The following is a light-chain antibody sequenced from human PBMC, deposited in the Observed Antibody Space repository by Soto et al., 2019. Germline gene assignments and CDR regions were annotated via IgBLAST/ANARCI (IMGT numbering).Light chain of an antibody. CDR2: GAS. V-gene: IGKV3-20*01. J-gene: IGKJ3*01. CDR1: QSVSSSY. Sequence: EIVLTQSPGTLSLSPGERATLSCRASQSVSSSYLAWYQQKPGQAPRLLIYGASSRATGIPDRFSGSGSGTDFTLTISRLEPEDFEVYYCQQEFTFGPGTKVDIK. CDR3: QQEFT.